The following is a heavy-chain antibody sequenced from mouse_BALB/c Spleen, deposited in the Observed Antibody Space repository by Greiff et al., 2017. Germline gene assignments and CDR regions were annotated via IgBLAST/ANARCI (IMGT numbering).Heavy chain of an antibody. J-gene: IGHJ2*01. CDR2: INPGSGGT. CDR1: GYAFTNYL. CDR3: ARSDDGYDY. V-gene: IGHV1-54*02. Sequence: QVQLQQSGAELVRPGTSVKVSCKASGYAFTNYLIEWVKQRPGQGLEWIGVINPGSGGTNYNEKFKGKATFTADTSSNTAYMQLSSLTSEDSAVYYCARSDDGYDYWGQGTTLTVSS. D-gene: IGHD2-3*01.